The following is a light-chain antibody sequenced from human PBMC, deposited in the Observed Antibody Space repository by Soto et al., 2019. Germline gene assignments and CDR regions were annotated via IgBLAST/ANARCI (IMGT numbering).Light chain of an antibody. J-gene: IGLJ3*02. CDR3: SAYAGRNNLV. V-gene: IGLV2-8*01. CDR1: SSDVGGYNY. Sequence: QSALTQPTSASGSPGQSVTISCTGTSSDVGGYNYVSWYQQHPGKAPNPMIYEVTERPAGVPDRFAGSKSGDTASLTVSGPHAEHEADYFCSAYAGRNNLVFGGGTQLPVL. CDR2: EVT.